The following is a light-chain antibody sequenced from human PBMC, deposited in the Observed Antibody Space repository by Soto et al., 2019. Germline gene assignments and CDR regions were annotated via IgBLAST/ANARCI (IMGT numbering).Light chain of an antibody. CDR3: ISYTTRSPLV. Sequence: QSALTQPASVSGSPGQSITFSCTGTSRDVGGYDFVSWYQQYPGKAPKIIIFEVTNQPSGVSNRFSGSKSGNTASLTISGLQAEDEAEYYCISYTTRSPLVFGGGTKLTVL. V-gene: IGLV2-14*01. CDR2: EVT. CDR1: SRDVGGYDF. J-gene: IGLJ3*02.